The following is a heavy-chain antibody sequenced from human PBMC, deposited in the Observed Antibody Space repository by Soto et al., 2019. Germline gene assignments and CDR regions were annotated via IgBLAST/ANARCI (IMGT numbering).Heavy chain of an antibody. J-gene: IGHJ3*02. CDR2: IIPIFGTA. V-gene: IGHV1-69*13. D-gene: IGHD4-17*01. CDR1: GGTFSSYA. Sequence: ASVKVSCKASGGTFSSYAISWVRQAPGQGLEWMGGIIPIFGTANYAQKFQGRVTITADESTSTAYMELSSLRSEDTAVYYCARAGGEFQQNPYGDYVEDDAFDIWGQGTMVTVSS. CDR3: ARAGGEFQQNPYGDYVEDDAFDI.